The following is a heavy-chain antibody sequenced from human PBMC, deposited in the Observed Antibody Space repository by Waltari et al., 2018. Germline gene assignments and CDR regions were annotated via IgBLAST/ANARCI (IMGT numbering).Heavy chain of an antibody. V-gene: IGHV1-69*05. CDR1: GGTFSSYA. Sequence: QVQLVQSGAEVKKPGSSVKVSCKASGGTFSSYAISWVRQAPGQGLEWMGGIIPIFGTANYAQKFRGRVTITTDESTSTAYMELSSLRSEDTAVYYCASLYCSSTSCYAGRYYYGMDVWGQGTTVTVSS. J-gene: IGHJ6*02. D-gene: IGHD2-2*01. CDR2: IIPIFGTA. CDR3: ASLYCSSTSCYAGRYYYGMDV.